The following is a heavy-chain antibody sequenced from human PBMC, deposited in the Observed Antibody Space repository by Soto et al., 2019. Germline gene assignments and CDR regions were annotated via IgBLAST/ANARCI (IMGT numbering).Heavy chain of an antibody. D-gene: IGHD3-22*01. J-gene: IGHJ3*01. CDR2: VSSTGTSP. Sequence: GSLRLSCSASGFTFSNYAMSWVRQSPGKGLEWVSGVSSTGTSPYYAGSVQGRFTISRDNSKNMFYLQMKSLRAEDTAIYYCAKARPSGGYYYVEAFDVWGQGTMVPVSS. CDR1: GFTFSNYA. V-gene: IGHV3-23*01. CDR3: AKARPSGGYYYVEAFDV.